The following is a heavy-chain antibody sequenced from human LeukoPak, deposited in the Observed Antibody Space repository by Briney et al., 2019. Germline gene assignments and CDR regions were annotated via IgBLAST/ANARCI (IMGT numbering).Heavy chain of an antibody. CDR2: TYFRSKWFN. V-gene: IGHV6-1*01. J-gene: IGHJ4*02. D-gene: IGHD6-19*01. CDR3: ARAPHGSGCDF. Sequence: SQTLSLTCDISGDSVSSNGATWIWIRQSPSRGLEWLGRTYFRSKWFNDYPVSLKGRIAVNPDTSKNRFSLQSDSVTPEDTAIYYCARAPHGSGCDFWGQGTLVTVSS. CDR1: GDSVSSNGAT.